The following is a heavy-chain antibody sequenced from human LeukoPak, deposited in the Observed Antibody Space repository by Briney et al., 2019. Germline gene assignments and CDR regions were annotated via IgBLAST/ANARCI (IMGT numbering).Heavy chain of an antibody. V-gene: IGHV4-59*12. D-gene: IGHD3-10*01. CDR2: IYHSGST. Sequence: SETLSLTCTVSGGSISSYYWSWIRQPPGKGLEWIGYIYHSGSTNYNPSLKSRVTMSVDKSKNEFSLKLTSGTAADTAVYYCARLAGSTYTPDYWGQGTLVTVSS. CDR1: GGSISSYY. J-gene: IGHJ4*02. CDR3: ARLAGSTYTPDY.